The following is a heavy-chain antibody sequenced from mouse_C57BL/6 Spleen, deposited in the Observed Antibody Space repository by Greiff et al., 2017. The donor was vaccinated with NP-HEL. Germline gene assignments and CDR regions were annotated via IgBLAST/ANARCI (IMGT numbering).Heavy chain of an antibody. J-gene: IGHJ3*01. D-gene: IGHD3-2*02. Sequence: EVMLVESVAELVRPGASVKLSCTASGFNIKNTYMHWVKQRPEQGLEWIGRIDPANGNTKYAPKFQGKATITADTSSNTAYLQLSSLTSEDTASYYCAREGIGVTTTAQATVPRVLAYWGQGTLVTVSA. V-gene: IGHV14-3*01. CDR1: GFNIKNTY. CDR3: AREGIGVTTTAQATVPRVLAY. CDR2: IDPANGNT.